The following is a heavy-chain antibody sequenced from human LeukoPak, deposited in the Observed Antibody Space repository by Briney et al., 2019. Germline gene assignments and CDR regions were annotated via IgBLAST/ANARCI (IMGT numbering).Heavy chain of an antibody. D-gene: IGHD1-20*01. V-gene: IGHV3-49*04. J-gene: IGHJ4*02. CDR1: GFTFSSYA. CDR3: TRDPLNWNYLDY. CDR2: IRSKAYGGTT. Sequence: PGGSLRLSCAASGFTFSSYAMSWVRQAPGKGLEWVGFIRSKAYGGTTEYAASVKGRFTISRDDSKSIAYLQMNSLKTEDTAVYYCTRDPLNWNYLDYWGQGTLVTVSS.